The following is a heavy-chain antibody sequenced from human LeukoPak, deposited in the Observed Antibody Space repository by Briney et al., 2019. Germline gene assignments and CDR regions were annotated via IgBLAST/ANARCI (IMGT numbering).Heavy chain of an antibody. CDR3: ARGHFRSRYCSGGSCYRTDAFDI. Sequence: PSETLSLTCAVYGGSFSGYYWSWIRQPPGKGLEWIGEINHSGSTNYNPSLKSRVTISVDTSKNQFSLKLSSVTAADTAVYYCARGHFRSRYCSGGSCYRTDAFDIWGQGTMVTVSS. J-gene: IGHJ3*02. CDR2: INHSGST. V-gene: IGHV4-34*01. CDR1: GGSFSGYY. D-gene: IGHD2-15*01.